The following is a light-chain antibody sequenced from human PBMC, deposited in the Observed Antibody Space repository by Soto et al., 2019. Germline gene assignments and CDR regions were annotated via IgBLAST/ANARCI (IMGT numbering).Light chain of an antibody. Sequence: QSALTQAAAVSGSPGQSITISCTGTSGDIGSYNRVSWYQQHPGKAPKLIIYEVTDRPSGVSNRFSGSKSGNTASLTISGLQAEDEAEYYCSSYTNINTRAGVFGTGTKVTVL. CDR1: SGDIGSYNR. J-gene: IGLJ1*01. V-gene: IGLV2-14*01. CDR2: EVT. CDR3: SSYTNINTRAGV.